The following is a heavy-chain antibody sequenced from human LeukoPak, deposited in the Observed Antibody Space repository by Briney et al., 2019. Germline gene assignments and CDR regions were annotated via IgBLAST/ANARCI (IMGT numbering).Heavy chain of an antibody. D-gene: IGHD3-10*01. Sequence: PGGSLRLSCAAFGFNFRSYEMNWVRQAPGKGLEWVSYISSSGSSIYYADSVKGRFTISRDNAKNSLYLQMNSLRVEDTAVYYCARTLGHYGSGSYYQDYWGQGTLVTVSS. V-gene: IGHV3-48*03. J-gene: IGHJ4*02. CDR3: ARTLGHYGSGSYYQDY. CDR1: GFNFRSYE. CDR2: ISSSGSSI.